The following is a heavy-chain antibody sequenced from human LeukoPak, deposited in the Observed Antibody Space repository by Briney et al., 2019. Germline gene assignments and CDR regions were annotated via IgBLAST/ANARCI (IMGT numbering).Heavy chain of an antibody. CDR3: ARDKGIELAGPAVDI. J-gene: IGHJ3*02. Sequence: SETLSLTCTVSGDSISSYHWTWIRQPPGGGLEWIGYSGRPNHNPSLKSRVTISVDTSKNQITLILRSVAAADTAVYYCARDKGIELAGPAVDIWGQGTMVTVSS. D-gene: IGHD6-19*01. V-gene: IGHV4-59*01. CDR2: SGRP. CDR1: GDSISSYH.